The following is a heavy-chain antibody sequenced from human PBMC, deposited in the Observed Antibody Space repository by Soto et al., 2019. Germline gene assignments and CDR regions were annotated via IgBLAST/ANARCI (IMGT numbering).Heavy chain of an antibody. J-gene: IGHJ4*02. V-gene: IGHV4-30-2*01. Sequence: SETLSLTCAVSGGSISSGGYSWSWIRQPPGKGLEWIGYIYHSGSTYYNPSLKSRVTISVDRSKNQFSLKLSSVTAADTVVYYCARVMVRGVIAHFDYWGQGTLVTVSS. CDR2: IYHSGST. CDR3: ARVMVRGVIAHFDY. D-gene: IGHD3-10*01. CDR1: GGSISSGGYS.